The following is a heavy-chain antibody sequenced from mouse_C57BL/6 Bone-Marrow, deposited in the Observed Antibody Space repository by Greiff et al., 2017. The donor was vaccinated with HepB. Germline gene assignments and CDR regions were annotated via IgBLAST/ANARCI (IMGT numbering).Heavy chain of an antibody. V-gene: IGHV5-17*01. Sequence: EVMLVESGGGLVKPGGSLKLSCAASGFTFSDYGMRWVRQAPEKGLEWVAYISSGSSTIYYADTVKGRFTISRDNAKNTLFLQMTSLRSEDTAMYYCAKNSYFDYWGQGTALTVSS. J-gene: IGHJ2*01. CDR2: ISSGSSTI. CDR3: AKNSYFDY. CDR1: GFTFSDYG.